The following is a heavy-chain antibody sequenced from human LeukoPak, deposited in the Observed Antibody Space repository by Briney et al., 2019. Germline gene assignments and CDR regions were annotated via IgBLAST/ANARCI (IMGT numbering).Heavy chain of an antibody. Sequence: GGSLRLSCAASGFTFSTYWMHWVRQAPGKGLVWVSGINSDGGTTTYADSVKGRFTISRDNAKNTLYLQMNNLRAEDTAIYYCATDYYVSGSYYRLFYWGQGTLDTVSS. J-gene: IGHJ4*02. CDR3: ATDYYVSGSYYRLFY. CDR2: INSDGGTT. V-gene: IGHV3-74*01. D-gene: IGHD3-10*01. CDR1: GFTFSTYW.